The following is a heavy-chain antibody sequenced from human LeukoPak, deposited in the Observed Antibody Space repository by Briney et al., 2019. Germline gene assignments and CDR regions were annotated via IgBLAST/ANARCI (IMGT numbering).Heavy chain of an antibody. Sequence: GASVKVSCKASGFTFTSSAVQWVRQARGQRLEWIGWIVVGSGNTNYAQKFQERVTITRDMSTNTAYMELSSLRSEDTAVYYCAARSNGYSGYVLFDYWGQGTLVTVSS. V-gene: IGHV1-58*01. D-gene: IGHD5-12*01. J-gene: IGHJ4*02. CDR1: GFTFTSSA. CDR3: AARSNGYSGYVLFDY. CDR2: IVVGSGNT.